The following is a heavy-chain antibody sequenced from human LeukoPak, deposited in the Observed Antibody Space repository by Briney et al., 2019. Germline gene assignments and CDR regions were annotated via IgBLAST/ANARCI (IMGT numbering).Heavy chain of an antibody. D-gene: IGHD3-9*01. CDR3: ARHVRYFDWVVLYYFDY. V-gene: IGHV4-39*01. CDR1: GGSISSSSYY. CDR2: IYYSGST. J-gene: IGHJ4*02. Sequence: SETLSLTCTVSGGSISSSSYYWGWIRQPPGKGLEWIGSIYYSGSTYYNPSLKSRVTISVDTSKNQFSLKLSSVTAADTAVYYCARHVRYFDWVVLYYFDYWGQGTLVTVSS.